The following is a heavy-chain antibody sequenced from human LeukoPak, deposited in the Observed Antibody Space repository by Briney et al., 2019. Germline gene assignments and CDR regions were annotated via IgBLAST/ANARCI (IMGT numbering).Heavy chain of an antibody. D-gene: IGHD1-26*01. CDR3: AAEGPIVGATNDAFDI. V-gene: IGHV1-2*02. Sequence: ASVKVSCKASGYTFTGYYMHWMRQAPGQGLEWIGWMNPNSGGTIYAQKFQGRVTMTRDTSISTAYMELSRLRSDDTAVYYCAAEGPIVGATNDAFDIWGQGTMVTVSS. J-gene: IGHJ3*02. CDR1: GYTFTGYY. CDR2: MNPNSGGT.